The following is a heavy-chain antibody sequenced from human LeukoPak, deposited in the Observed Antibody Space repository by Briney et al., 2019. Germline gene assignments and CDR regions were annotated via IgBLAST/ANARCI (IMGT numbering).Heavy chain of an antibody. V-gene: IGHV4-61*01. CDR1: GDSVSSGSYY. CDR3: ARRQYHYYGMDV. CDR2: IYYSGST. D-gene: IGHD2-2*01. J-gene: IGHJ6*02. Sequence: PSETLSLTCNVSGDSVSSGSYYWRWIRQPPGKGLEWIGYIYYSGSTNYNSSLKSRVTMSVDTSKNQFSLNLSSVTAADTAVYYCARRQYHYYGMDVWGQGTTVTVSS.